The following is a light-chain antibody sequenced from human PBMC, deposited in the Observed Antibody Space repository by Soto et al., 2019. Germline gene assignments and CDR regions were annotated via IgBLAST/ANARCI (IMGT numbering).Light chain of an antibody. Sequence: QSALTQPASVSGSPGQSITISSTGTSSDVGGYNYVSWYQQHPGKAPKLMIYDVSNRPSGVSNRFSGSKSGNTASLTISGLQAEDEADYYCNSYTSSSTLVFGGGTKLTAL. CDR3: NSYTSSSTLV. CDR1: SSDVGGYNY. CDR2: DVS. V-gene: IGLV2-14*01. J-gene: IGLJ2*01.